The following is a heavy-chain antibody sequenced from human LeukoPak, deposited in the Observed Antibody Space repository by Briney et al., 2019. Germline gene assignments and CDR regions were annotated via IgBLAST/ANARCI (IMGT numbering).Heavy chain of an antibody. J-gene: IGHJ4*02. CDR1: GFTFSSYS. Sequence: PGGSLRLSCAASGFTFSSYSMNWVRQAPGKGLEWVSSISSSSSYIYYADSVKGRFTISRDNAKNSLYLQMNSLRAEDTAVYYCARDERFLEWLLSVWGQGTLVTVSS. V-gene: IGHV3-21*01. CDR3: ARDERFLEWLLSV. CDR2: ISSSSSYI. D-gene: IGHD3-3*01.